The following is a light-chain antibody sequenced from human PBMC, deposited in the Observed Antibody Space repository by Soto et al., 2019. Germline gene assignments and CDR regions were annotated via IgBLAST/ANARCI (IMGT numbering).Light chain of an antibody. CDR3: QQYNSYPWT. CDR2: GAS. CDR1: QGISSW. J-gene: IGKJ1*01. V-gene: IGKV1D-16*01. Sequence: DIQMTQSPSSVSASVGDRVTITCRASQGISSWLAWYQQKPGKAPKVLIYGASSLESGVPSGFSGSGSGTEFTLALSSLKPDDFATSYCQQYNSYPWTLGQGTKVEIK.